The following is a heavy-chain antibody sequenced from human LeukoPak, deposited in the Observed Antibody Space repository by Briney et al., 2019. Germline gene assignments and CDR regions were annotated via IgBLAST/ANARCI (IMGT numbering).Heavy chain of an antibody. J-gene: IGHJ4*02. CDR2: IIPIFGTA. CDR3: ATPRGRGFYYFDY. CDR1: GGTFSSYA. V-gene: IGHV1-69*13. Sequence: GASVKVSCKASGGTFSSYAISWVRQAPGQGLEWMGGIIPIFGTANYAQKFQGRVTITADESTSTAYMELSSLRSEDTAVYYCATPRGRGFYYFDYWGQGTLVTVSS. D-gene: IGHD3-16*01.